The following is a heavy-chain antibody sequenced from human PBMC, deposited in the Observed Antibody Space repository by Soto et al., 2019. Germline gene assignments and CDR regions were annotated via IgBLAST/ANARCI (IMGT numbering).Heavy chain of an antibody. CDR1: GFTFSSFE. CDR3: VRDLLTTGTRFDS. D-gene: IGHD1-7*01. Sequence: PGGSLRLSCAASGFTFSSFEMNWVRQAPGKGLEWIAYISSSASIIYYADSVQGRFTISRENANSSLYLQMNSLRAEDTAVYYCVRDLLTTGTRFDSWGQGALVTVSS. CDR2: ISSSASII. V-gene: IGHV3-48*03. J-gene: IGHJ4*02.